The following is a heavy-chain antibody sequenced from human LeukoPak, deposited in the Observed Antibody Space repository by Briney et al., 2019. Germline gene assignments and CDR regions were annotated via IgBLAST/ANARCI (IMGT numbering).Heavy chain of an antibody. CDR2: IWYDGSNK. J-gene: IGHJ4*02. CDR3: ARDLGSQPPPLYY. D-gene: IGHD3-16*01. CDR1: GFTFNSYG. V-gene: IGHV3-33*01. Sequence: PGGSLRLSCAASGFTFNSYGMHWVRHAPGKGLGWGAVIWYDGSNKYYADSVKGRFTISSDSSKNTLYLPINSLSADDTVVYYCARDLGSQPPPLYYWGQGTLVTVSS.